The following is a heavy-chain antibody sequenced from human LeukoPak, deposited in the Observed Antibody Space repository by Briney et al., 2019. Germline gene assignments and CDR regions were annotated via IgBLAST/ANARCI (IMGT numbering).Heavy chain of an antibody. CDR1: GLALSEYG. V-gene: IGHV3-30*02. D-gene: IGHD3-22*01. CDR3: ASNYITMITKDY. CDR2: IRYDGTNK. J-gene: IGHJ4*02. Sequence: GGSLRLSCVASGLALSEYGMHWVRQAPGKGLEWVAFIRYDGTNKYYADSVKGRFTISRDNSKNTLYLQMNSLRAEDTALYYCASNYITMITKDYWGQGTLVTVSS.